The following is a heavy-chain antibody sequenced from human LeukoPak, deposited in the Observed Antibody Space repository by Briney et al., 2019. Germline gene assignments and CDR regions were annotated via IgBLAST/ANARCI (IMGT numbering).Heavy chain of an antibody. CDR3: ARWTAPEHNYYYYGMDV. J-gene: IGHJ6*02. Sequence: ASVKVSCKASGYTFTSYGISWVRQAPGRGLEWMGWISAYNGNTNYAQKLQGRVTMTTDTSTSTAYMELRSLRSDDTAVYYCARWTAPEHNYYYYGMDVWGQGTTVTVSS. CDR2: ISAYNGNT. V-gene: IGHV1-18*01. CDR1: GYTFTSYG. D-gene: IGHD1-14*01.